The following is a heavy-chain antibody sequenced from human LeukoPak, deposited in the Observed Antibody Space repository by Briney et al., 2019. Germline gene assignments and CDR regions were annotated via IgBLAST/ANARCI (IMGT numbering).Heavy chain of an antibody. CDR1: GYSFTSYW. V-gene: IGHV5-51*01. Sequence: VESLKISCKGSGYSFTSYWIGWVRQMPGKGLEWMGIIYPGDSDTTYSPSFQGQVIMSAGKSISTAYVQWSSLKASDTAMYYCARRYRGGWDWGQGTLVTVSS. CDR3: ARRYRGGWD. J-gene: IGHJ4*02. CDR2: IYPGDSDT. D-gene: IGHD6-19*01.